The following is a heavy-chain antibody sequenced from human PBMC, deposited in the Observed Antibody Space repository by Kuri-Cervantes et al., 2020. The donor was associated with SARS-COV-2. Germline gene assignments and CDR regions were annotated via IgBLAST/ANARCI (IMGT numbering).Heavy chain of an antibody. CDR1: GFTFSSYA. V-gene: IGHV3-23*01. CDR3: ARVRERNDFWSGYRERWGDAFDI. CDR2: ISGSGGST. D-gene: IGHD3-3*01. J-gene: IGHJ3*02. Sequence: GGSLRLSCAASGFTFSSYAMSWVRQAPGKGLEWVSAISGSGGSTYYADSVKGRFTISRDNSKNTLYLQMNSLRAEDTAVYYCARVRERNDFWSGYRERWGDAFDIWGQGTMVTVSS.